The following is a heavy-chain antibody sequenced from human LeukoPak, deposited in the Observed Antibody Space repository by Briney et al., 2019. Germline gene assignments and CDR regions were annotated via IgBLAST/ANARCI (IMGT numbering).Heavy chain of an antibody. V-gene: IGHV3-30-3*01. Sequence: PGGSLRLSCAASGFTFSNSPMHWVRQAPGKGLDWISFISYDGSNKYYADSVKGRFTISRDNSKNTLDLQMNSLRVEDTAVYYCAREFPSYYYDSSSYPYFDVWGQGALVTVSS. J-gene: IGHJ4*02. CDR3: AREFPSYYYDSSSYPYFDV. D-gene: IGHD3-22*01. CDR1: GFTFSNSP. CDR2: ISYDGSNK.